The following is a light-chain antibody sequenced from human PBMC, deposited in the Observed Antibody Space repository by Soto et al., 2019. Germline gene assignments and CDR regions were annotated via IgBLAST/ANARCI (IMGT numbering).Light chain of an antibody. CDR3: LLSYSAVLVI. J-gene: IGLJ2*01. V-gene: IGLV7-46*01. CDR2: DTT. Sequence: QAVVTQEPSLTVSPGGTVTLTCGSSTGTVTSGHYPYWFQQSPGQAPTSLIYDTTNKYSWTPARFSGSLLGGKAALTLSGAQPEDEADYYCLLSYSAVLVIFGGGTKVTVL. CDR1: TGTVTSGHY.